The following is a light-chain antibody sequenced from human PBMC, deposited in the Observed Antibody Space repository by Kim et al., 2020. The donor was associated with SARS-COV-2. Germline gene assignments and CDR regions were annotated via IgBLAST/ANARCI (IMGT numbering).Light chain of an antibody. CDR3: QQRGNWPLT. V-gene: IGKV3-11*01. J-gene: IGKJ1*01. CDR1: QSVGST. CDR2: DAS. Sequence: WSPGERATLSCRASQSVGSTLAWYQQKPGQAPRLLIYDASSRATGIPGRFSASGSGTDFTLTISSLEPEDFAVYYCQQRGNWPLTFGQGTKVDIK.